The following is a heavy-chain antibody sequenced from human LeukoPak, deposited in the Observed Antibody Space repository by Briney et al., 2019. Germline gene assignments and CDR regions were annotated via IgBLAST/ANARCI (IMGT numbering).Heavy chain of an antibody. Sequence: GASVKVSCKASGYTFTFFYMHWVRQAPGQGLEWMGWINPNSGGTNYAQKFQGRVTMTRDTSISTAYMELSRLRSDDTAVYYCAREWDGTQPGQFAHWGQGALVTVSS. CDR2: INPNSGGT. D-gene: IGHD1-1*01. V-gene: IGHV1-2*02. J-gene: IGHJ5*02. CDR3: AREWDGTQPGQFAH. CDR1: GYTFTFFY.